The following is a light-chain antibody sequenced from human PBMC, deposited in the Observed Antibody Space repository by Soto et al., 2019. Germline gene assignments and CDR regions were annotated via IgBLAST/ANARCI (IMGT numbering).Light chain of an antibody. CDR2: EVS. CDR3: CSYAGRYV. J-gene: IGLJ1*01. CDR1: SSDVGSYNL. Sequence: QSALTQPASVSGSPGQSITISCTGTSSDVGSYNLVSWYQQHPGKAPKLMIYEVSKRPSGVSNRFSGSKSGNTASLTISGLQAKDEADYYCCSYAGRYVFGTGTKLTVL. V-gene: IGLV2-23*02.